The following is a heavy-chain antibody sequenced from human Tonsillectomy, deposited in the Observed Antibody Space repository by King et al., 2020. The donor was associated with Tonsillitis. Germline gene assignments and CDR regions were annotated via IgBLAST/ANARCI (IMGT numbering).Heavy chain of an antibody. D-gene: IGHD5-18*01. CDR3: ARVDTTMCYFYSYEMEV. CDR2: IYPNGRT. Sequence: VQLQESGPGLVKPSETLSLTCTVSGGSISSHYWTWIRQPPGKGLEWIGYIYPNGRTNYNPSLKSRVTISVETSKNQFSLNLRSVTAADTAVYYCARVDTTMCYFYSYEMEVWGQGTTVTVSS. J-gene: IGHJ6*02. V-gene: IGHV4-59*11. CDR1: GGSISSHY.